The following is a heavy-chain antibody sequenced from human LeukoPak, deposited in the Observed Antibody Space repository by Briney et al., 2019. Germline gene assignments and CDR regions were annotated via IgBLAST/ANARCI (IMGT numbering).Heavy chain of an antibody. V-gene: IGHV3-74*01. CDR3: ARAVRGVINYYYYYMDV. D-gene: IGHD3-10*01. CDR1: GFTFNNNW. Sequence: GGSLRLSCVASGFTFNNNWMHWVRQAPGKGLVWVSRINNDGSTTSYADSVKGRFTISRDNAKNTLYLQMNNLRAEDTAVYYCARAVRGVINYYYYYMDVWGKGTTVTISS. J-gene: IGHJ6*03. CDR2: INNDGSTT.